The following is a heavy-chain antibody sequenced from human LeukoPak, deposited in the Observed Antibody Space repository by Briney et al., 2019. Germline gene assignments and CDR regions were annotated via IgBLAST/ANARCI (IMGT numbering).Heavy chain of an antibody. CDR3: ASTNPNTHSSGWYPYGMDV. D-gene: IGHD6-19*01. Sequence: PGGSLRLSCAASGFTFSSYAMHWVRQAPGKGLEWVAVISYDGSNKYYADSVKGRFTISRDNSKNTLYLQMNSLRAEDTAVYYCASTNPNTHSSGWYPYGMDVWGQGTTVTVSS. CDR2: ISYDGSNK. V-gene: IGHV3-30-3*01. J-gene: IGHJ6*02. CDR1: GFTFSSYA.